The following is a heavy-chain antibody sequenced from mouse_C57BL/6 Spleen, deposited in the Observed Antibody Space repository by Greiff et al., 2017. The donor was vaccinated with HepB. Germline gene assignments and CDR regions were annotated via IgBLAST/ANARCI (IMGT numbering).Heavy chain of an antibody. Sequence: QVQLQQSGAALVRPGSSVKLSCKASGYTFTSYWMHWVKQRPIQGLEWIGNIDPSDSETHYNQKFKDKATLTVDKSSSTAYMQLSSLTSEDSAVYYCALYYYGSSYYFDYWGQGTTLTVSS. CDR3: ALYYYGSSYYFDY. CDR2: IDPSDSET. CDR1: GYTFTSYW. J-gene: IGHJ2*01. D-gene: IGHD1-1*01. V-gene: IGHV1-52*01.